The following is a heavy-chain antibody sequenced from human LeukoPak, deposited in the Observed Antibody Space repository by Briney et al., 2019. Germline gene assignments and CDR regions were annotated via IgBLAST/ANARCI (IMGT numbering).Heavy chain of an antibody. V-gene: IGHV3-21*01. CDR1: GFTFSSYS. CDR2: VSSSSGYI. D-gene: IGHD2-2*01. CDR3: ARAYAPYHFDY. Sequence: GGSLRLSCAASGFTFSSYSMNWVRQAPGKGLEWVSSVSSSSGYIYYADSVKGRFTISRDNAKNSLYLQMNSLRAEDTAVYYCARAYAPYHFDYWGQGTLVTVSS. J-gene: IGHJ4*02.